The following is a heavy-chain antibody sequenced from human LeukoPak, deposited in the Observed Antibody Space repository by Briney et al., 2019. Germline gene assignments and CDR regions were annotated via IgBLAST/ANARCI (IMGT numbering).Heavy chain of an antibody. CDR1: GYTFTSYY. Sequence: ASVKVSCKASGYTFTSYYMHWVRQAPGQGLEWMGIINPSGGSTSYAQKFQGRVTMTRDTSISTAYMDLSSLRSDDTAVYYCARHTTIFGVAIIDIWGQGTMVTVSS. J-gene: IGHJ3*02. V-gene: IGHV1-46*01. D-gene: IGHD3-3*01. CDR3: ARHTTIFGVAIIDI. CDR2: INPSGGST.